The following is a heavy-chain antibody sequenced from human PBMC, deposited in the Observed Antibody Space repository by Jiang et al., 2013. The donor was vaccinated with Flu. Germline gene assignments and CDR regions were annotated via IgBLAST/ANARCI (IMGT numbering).Heavy chain of an antibody. V-gene: IGHV3-30*18. CDR1: EFTLRTYG. CDR2: ISDDGSYE. CDR3: SKDGDTAMRY. J-gene: IGHJ4*02. Sequence: QLLESGGGVVQPGRSLRLSCEASEFTLRTYGIHWVRQAAAKGLEWVAVISDDGSYEYYADSVKGRFTISRDNSKNTLFHLQMSSLRTEDSGIYYCSKDGDTAMRYWGQGTLVTVSA. D-gene: IGHD5-18*01.